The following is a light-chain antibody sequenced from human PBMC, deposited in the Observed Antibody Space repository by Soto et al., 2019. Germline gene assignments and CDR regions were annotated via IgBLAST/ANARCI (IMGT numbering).Light chain of an antibody. CDR3: QQYNTYPWT. V-gene: IGKV1-5*01. CDR1: QSISSW. CDR2: DAS. Sequence: DIQMTQSPSTLSASLRDRVTITCRASQSISSWLAWYQQRPGKAPELLIYDASSLESGVPSRFSGSGSGTEFTLTISSLQPDDFATYYCQQYNTYPWTFGQGTKVDIK. J-gene: IGKJ1*01.